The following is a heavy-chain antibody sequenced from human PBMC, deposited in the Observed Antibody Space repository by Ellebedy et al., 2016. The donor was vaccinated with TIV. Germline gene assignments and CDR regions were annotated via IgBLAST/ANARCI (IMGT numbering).Heavy chain of an antibody. V-gene: IGHV2-5*02. CDR3: ARRLYGDFANWFDP. J-gene: IGHJ5*02. D-gene: IGHD4-17*01. CDR1: GFSLATSGVG. Sequence: SGPTLVKPTQTLTLTCTFSGFSLATSGVGVGWIRQPPGQALEWLALIYWDDRKYCRPSLKSRLTIAKDTSKNQVVLTMTNMDPVDTATYYCARRLYGDFANWFDPWGQGTLVTVSS. CDR2: IYWDDRK.